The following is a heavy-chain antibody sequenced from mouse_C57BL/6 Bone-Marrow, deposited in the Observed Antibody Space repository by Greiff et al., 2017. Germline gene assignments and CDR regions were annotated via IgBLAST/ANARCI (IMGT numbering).Heavy chain of an antibody. J-gene: IGHJ2*01. Sequence: LQQSGTVLARPGASVKMSCKTSGYTFTSYWMHWVKQRPGQGLEWIGAIYPGNSDTSYNQKFKGKAKLTAVTSASTAYMELSSRTNEDAAVYYCTRRRTTVVAFYYWGQGTTLTVSS. CDR3: TRRRTTVVAFYY. V-gene: IGHV1-5*01. CDR1: GYTFTSYW. CDR2: IYPGNSDT. D-gene: IGHD1-1*01.